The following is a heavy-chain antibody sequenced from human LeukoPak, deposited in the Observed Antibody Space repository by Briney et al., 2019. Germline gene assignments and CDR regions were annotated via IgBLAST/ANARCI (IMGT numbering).Heavy chain of an antibody. Sequence: ASVKVSCMGSRFTFTHYHMYWVRQAPGQGLEWMGWINPYSGDTNYAQKFQGRVTMTRDTSITTAYMDLSRLKSDDTAVYYCASSSVENTLPIIDYWGQGTLVTVSS. V-gene: IGHV1-2*02. J-gene: IGHJ4*02. CDR3: ASSSVENTLPIIDY. CDR2: INPYSGDT. D-gene: IGHD2-15*01. CDR1: RFTFTHYH.